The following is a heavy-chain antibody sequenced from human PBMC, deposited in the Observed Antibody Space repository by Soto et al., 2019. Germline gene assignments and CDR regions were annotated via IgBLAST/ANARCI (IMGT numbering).Heavy chain of an antibody. J-gene: IGHJ5*02. V-gene: IGHV1-69*01. CDR1: GGTFSSYA. CDR3: ARGCSGGSCYRTNWFDP. CDR2: IIPIFGTA. D-gene: IGHD2-15*01. Sequence: QVQLVQSGAEVKKPGSSVKVSCKASGGTFSSYAISWVRQDPGQGLEWMGGIIPIFGTANYAQKFQGRVTITADESTSTAYMELSSLRSEDTAVYYCARGCSGGSCYRTNWFDPWGQGTLVTVSS.